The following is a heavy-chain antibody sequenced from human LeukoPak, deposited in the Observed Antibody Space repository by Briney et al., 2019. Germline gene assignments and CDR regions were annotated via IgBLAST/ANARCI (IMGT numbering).Heavy chain of an antibody. CDR3: ARDVDTAMENWFDP. Sequence: ASVKVSCKASGYTFTGYYMHWVRQAPGQGLAWMGWINPNSGGTNYAQKFQGRVTMTRDTSISTAYMELSRLRSDDTAVYYCARDVDTAMENWFDPWGQGTLVTVSS. J-gene: IGHJ5*02. V-gene: IGHV1-2*02. CDR2: INPNSGGT. D-gene: IGHD5-18*01. CDR1: GYTFTGYY.